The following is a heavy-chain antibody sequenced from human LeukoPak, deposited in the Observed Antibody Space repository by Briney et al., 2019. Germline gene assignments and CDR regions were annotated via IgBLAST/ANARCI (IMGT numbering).Heavy chain of an antibody. CDR3: ARDQWLVPIDY. J-gene: IGHJ4*02. V-gene: IGHV3-11*01. D-gene: IGHD6-19*01. CDR2: ISSSGSTI. Sequence: GGSLRLSCAASGFTFSDYYMSWIRQAPGKGLEWVSYISSSGSTIYYADSVKGRFTISRDNAKNSLYLQMNSLRAEDKAVYYCARDQWLVPIDYWGQGTLVTVSS. CDR1: GFTFSDYY.